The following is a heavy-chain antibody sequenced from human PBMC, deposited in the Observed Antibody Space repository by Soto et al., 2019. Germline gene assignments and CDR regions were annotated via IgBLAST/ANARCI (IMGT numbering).Heavy chain of an antibody. CDR3: ARHFVAVVIKGWGY. J-gene: IGHJ4*02. CDR2: TYYNGNA. Sequence: SETLSLTCTVSGGSISSYYWSWIRQPPGKGLEWIGTTYYNGNAYYNPSLKSRVTMSVDTSKNQFSPKLVSVTAADTAVYYRARHFVAVVIKGWGYWGQGTLVPVSS. D-gene: IGHD3-10*01. V-gene: IGHV4-59*04. CDR1: GGSISSYY.